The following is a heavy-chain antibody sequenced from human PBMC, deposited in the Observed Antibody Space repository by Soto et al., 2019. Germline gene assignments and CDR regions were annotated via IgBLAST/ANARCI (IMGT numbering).Heavy chain of an antibody. J-gene: IGHJ5*02. CDR2: INPSGGST. CDR1: GYTFTSNW. CDR3: ARDHSISSSGAWWLDP. Sequence: ASVKVSCKTSGYTFTSNWIHWVRRAPGQGLEWMGIINPSGGSTYYAQKFQGRVTLTRDTSTSTVSMELTSLTSEDTAVYYCARDHSISSSGAWWLDPWGQGTLVTVSS. V-gene: IGHV1-46*01. D-gene: IGHD6-13*01.